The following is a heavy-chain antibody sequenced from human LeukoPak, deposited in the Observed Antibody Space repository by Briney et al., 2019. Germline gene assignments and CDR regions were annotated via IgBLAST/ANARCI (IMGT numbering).Heavy chain of an antibody. CDR1: GFTFSSLA. CDR2: ISSSGGDA. Sequence: HPGGSLRLSCGASGFTFSSLAMNWVRQAPGKGLEWVSAISSSGGDAYYADSVKGRFTISRDNSKNTLYLQVNSLRAEDTAIYYCAKGGGWLYYFDYWGQGTLVTVSS. V-gene: IGHV3-23*01. CDR3: AKGGGWLYYFDY. D-gene: IGHD2-15*01. J-gene: IGHJ4*02.